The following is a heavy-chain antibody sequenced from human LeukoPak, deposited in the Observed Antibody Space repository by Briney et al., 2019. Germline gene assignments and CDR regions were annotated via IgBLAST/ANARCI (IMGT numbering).Heavy chain of an antibody. Sequence: ASVKVSCKASGYTFTSYYIHWVRQAPGQGLEWMGVINVSGGGTTYAQRFQGRVTMTRDTSTSTVYMELSSLRSDDTAVYYCAREGGDPIAVAGTWFDYWGQGTLVTVSS. J-gene: IGHJ4*02. CDR1: GYTFTSYY. CDR2: INVSGGGT. V-gene: IGHV1-46*01. CDR3: AREGGDPIAVAGTWFDY. D-gene: IGHD6-19*01.